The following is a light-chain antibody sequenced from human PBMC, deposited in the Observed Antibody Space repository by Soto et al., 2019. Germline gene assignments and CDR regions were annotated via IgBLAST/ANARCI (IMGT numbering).Light chain of an antibody. CDR2: DVS. CDR1: SSDVGGYNY. Sequence: QSALTQPRSVSGSPGQSVTISCTGTSSDVGGYNYVSWYQQHPGKAPKLMIYDVSKRPSGVPDRFSGSKSGNTASLTISGLQAEDEADYYCCSYAGSYVYVFGTGTKVTFL. CDR3: CSYAGSYVYV. V-gene: IGLV2-11*01. J-gene: IGLJ1*01.